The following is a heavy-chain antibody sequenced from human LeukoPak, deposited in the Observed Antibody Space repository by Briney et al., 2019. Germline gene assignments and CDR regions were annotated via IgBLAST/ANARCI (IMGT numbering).Heavy chain of an antibody. CDR1: GGTFSSYA. V-gene: IGHV1-69*13. Sequence: ASVKVSCKASGGTFSSYAISWVRQAPGQGLEWMGGIIPILGTANYAQKCQGRVTITADEYTSTAYMELSSLRSEDTAVYYCAKDGDCSGGSCYDYWGQGTLVTVSS. CDR2: IIPILGTA. J-gene: IGHJ4*02. D-gene: IGHD2-15*01. CDR3: AKDGDCSGGSCYDY.